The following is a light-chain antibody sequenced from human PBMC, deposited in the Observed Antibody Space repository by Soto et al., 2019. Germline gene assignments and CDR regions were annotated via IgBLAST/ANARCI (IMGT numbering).Light chain of an antibody. V-gene: IGKV1-39*01. J-gene: IGKJ4*01. CDR1: QSVSTY. CDR3: QEGSTLLT. Sequence: DIHMTPSRSSLSASLLDIFTITFRTSQSVSTYLNWYQQRPGKAPKLLIYGASSLQSGVPSRFSGSGSGTHFTLTISSLQPEDFATYYCQEGSTLLTFGGGTKVDIK. CDR2: GAS.